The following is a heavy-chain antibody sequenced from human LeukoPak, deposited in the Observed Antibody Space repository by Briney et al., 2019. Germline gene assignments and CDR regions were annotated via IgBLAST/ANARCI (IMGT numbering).Heavy chain of an antibody. CDR2: ITSSSSTI. Sequence: GGSLRLSCAASGFTFSSYSMNWVRQAPGKGLEWVSYITSSSSTIYYADSVKGRFTISRDNAKNSLYLQMNSLRAEDTAVYYCARGNYYDSSGYFDYWGQGTLVTVSS. J-gene: IGHJ4*02. D-gene: IGHD3-22*01. CDR1: GFTFSSYS. CDR3: ARGNYYDSSGYFDY. V-gene: IGHV3-48*01.